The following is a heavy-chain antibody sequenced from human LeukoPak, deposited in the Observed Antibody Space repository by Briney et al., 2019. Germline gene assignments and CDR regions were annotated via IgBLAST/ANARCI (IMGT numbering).Heavy chain of an antibody. D-gene: IGHD3-22*01. V-gene: IGHV4-39*01. CDR3: AGSSGYYPNWFDP. J-gene: IGHJ5*02. CDR1: GGSTSSSSYY. Sequence: PSETLSLTCTVSGGSTSSSSYYWGWIRQPPGKALEWIGSIYYSGSTYYNPSLKSRVTISVDTSKNQFSLKLSSVTAADTAVYYCAGSSGYYPNWFDPWGQGTLVTVSS. CDR2: IYYSGST.